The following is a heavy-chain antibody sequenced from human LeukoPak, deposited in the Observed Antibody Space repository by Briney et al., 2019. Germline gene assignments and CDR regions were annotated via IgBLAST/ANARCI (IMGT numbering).Heavy chain of an antibody. D-gene: IGHD3-22*01. J-gene: IGHJ3*02. Sequence: SETLSLTCTVSAGSISSSSYSWGWIRQPPGKGLEWIGSIYYSGSTNYNPSLKSRVTISVDTSKNQFSLKLSSVTAADTAVYYCARETGQTYYYDSSGYYYAFDIWGQGTMVTVSS. CDR3: ARETGQTYYYDSSGYYYAFDI. CDR1: AGSISSSSYS. CDR2: IYYSGST. V-gene: IGHV4-39*07.